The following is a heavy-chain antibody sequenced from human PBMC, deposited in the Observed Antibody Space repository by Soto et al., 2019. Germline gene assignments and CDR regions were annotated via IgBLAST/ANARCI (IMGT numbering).Heavy chain of an antibody. V-gene: IGHV3-23*01. CDR2: IRGSGETT. CDR1: GFTSSNYA. J-gene: IGHJ4*02. D-gene: IGHD1-1*01. CDR3: AKGGTTTNIILDS. Sequence: EVELLESGGGLVQPGGSLRLSCAASGFTSSNYAMSWVRQSPGKGLEWLSSIRGSGETTYYADSVKGRVTISRDNDKNTLYLQINSLTAGDTAVYYCAKGGTTTNIILDSWGPGPPVTVSA.